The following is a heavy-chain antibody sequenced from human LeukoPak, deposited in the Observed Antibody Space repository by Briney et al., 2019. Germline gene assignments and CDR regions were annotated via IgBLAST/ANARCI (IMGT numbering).Heavy chain of an antibody. V-gene: IGHV3-23*01. Sequence: GGSLRLSCAASGLTFSSYAMSWVRQAPGKGLEWVSAISGSGGSTYYADSVKGRFTISRDNSKNTLYLQMNSLRAEDTAVYYCAKEGVYYYDSSGYRPLGYFDYWGQGTLVTVSS. CDR1: GLTFSSYA. J-gene: IGHJ4*02. CDR2: ISGSGGST. CDR3: AKEGVYYYDSSGYRPLGYFDY. D-gene: IGHD3-22*01.